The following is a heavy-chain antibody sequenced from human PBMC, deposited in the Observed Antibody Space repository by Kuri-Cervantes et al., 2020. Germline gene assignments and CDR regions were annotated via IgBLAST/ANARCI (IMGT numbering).Heavy chain of an antibody. J-gene: IGHJ4*02. V-gene: IGHV3-66*01. CDR2: IYSGGST. D-gene: IGHD6-13*01. CDR1: GFTVSSNY. CDR3: ARDRRITAAADYYFDY. Sequence: GESLKISCAASGFTVSSNYMSWVRQAPGKGLKWVSVIYSGGSTYYADSVKGRFTISRDNSKNTLYLQMINLRAEDTAVYYCARDRRITAAADYYFDYWGQGTLVTVSS.